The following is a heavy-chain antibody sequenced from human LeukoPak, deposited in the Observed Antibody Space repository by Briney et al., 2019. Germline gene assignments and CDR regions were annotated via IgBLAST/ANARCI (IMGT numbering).Heavy chain of an antibody. V-gene: IGHV3-23*01. CDR2: ISGSGGST. D-gene: IGHD6-13*01. Sequence: PGGSLRLSCAASGFTFSSYAMSWVRQAPGKGLEWVSAISGSGGSTYYADSVKGRFTISRDNSKNTLYLQMNSLRAEDTAVYYCAKVRSSWYQEENDYWAREPWSPSPQ. J-gene: IGHJ4*02. CDR1: GFTFSSYA. CDR3: AKVRSSWYQEENDY.